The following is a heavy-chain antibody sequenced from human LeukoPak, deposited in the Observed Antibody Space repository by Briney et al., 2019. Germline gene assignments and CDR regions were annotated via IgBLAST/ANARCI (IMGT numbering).Heavy chain of an antibody. Sequence: SETLSLTCTVSGGFISSYYWSWIRQPPGKGLEWSGYIYYSVSTNYNPSLKSRVTISVDTSTNHVFLQLTSVTAADTAIYYCARGVGVYYSHWHVDLWGRSNLFSVSS. CDR2: IYYSVST. CDR1: GGFISSYY. D-gene: IGHD6-6*01. J-gene: IGHJ2*01. V-gene: IGHV4-59*01. CDR3: ARGVGVYYSHWHVDL.